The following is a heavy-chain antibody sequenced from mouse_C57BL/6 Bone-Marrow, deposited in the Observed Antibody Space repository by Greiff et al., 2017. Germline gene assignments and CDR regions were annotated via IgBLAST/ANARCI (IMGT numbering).Heavy chain of an antibody. V-gene: IGHV1-69*01. J-gene: IGHJ2*01. CDR2: IDPSDSYT. CDR1: GYTFTSYW. D-gene: IGHD3-2*02. Sequence: QVQLQQPGAELVMPGASVKLSCKASGYTFTSYWMHWVKQRPGQGLEWIGEIDPSDSYTNYNQKFKGKSTLTVDKSSSTAYMQLSSLTSEDSAVYYCARRLVFDYWGQGTTLTVSS. CDR3: ARRLVFDY.